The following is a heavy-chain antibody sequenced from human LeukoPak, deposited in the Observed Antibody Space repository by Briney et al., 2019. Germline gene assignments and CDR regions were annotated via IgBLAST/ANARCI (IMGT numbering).Heavy chain of an antibody. V-gene: IGHV4-4*07. J-gene: IGHJ6*03. CDR2: IYTSGST. CDR1: GGSISSYY. CDR3: ARDGSWSNSADYYYYYYMDV. D-gene: IGHD3-10*01. Sequence: PSETLSLTCTVSGGSISSYYWSWIRQPAGKGLEWIGRIYTSGSTNYNPSLKSRVTMSVDTSKNQFSLELSSVTAADTAVYYCARDGSWSNSADYYYYYYMDVWGKGTTVTISS.